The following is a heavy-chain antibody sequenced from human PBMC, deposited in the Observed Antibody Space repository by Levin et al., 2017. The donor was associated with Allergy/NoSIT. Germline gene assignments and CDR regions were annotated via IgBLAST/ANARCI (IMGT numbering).Heavy chain of an antibody. D-gene: IGHD1-26*01. CDR3: ATTNDWYLDL. Sequence: GGSLRLSCAASGFPFNIYWMHWVRQAPGKGLVWVSRINSDASSTSYADFAKGRFTISRDNAKNTLYLQMKSLRVEDTAIYYCATTNDWYLDLWGRGTLVTVSS. V-gene: IGHV3-74*01. CDR1: GFPFNIYW. J-gene: IGHJ2*01. CDR2: INSDASST.